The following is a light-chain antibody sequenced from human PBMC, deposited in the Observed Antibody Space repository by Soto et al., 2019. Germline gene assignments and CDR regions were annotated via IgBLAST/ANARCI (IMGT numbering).Light chain of an antibody. Sequence: DIQLTHSPSFLSASVLYIVTITFRASQGISSYLALYQQKPGKAPKLLIYKASTLKSGVPSRFSGSGSGTEFTLTISSLQPDDFATYYCQNYNSYSEEFGQGTKVDIK. CDR3: QNYNSYSEE. CDR1: QGISSY. J-gene: IGKJ1*01. V-gene: IGKV1-9*01. CDR2: KAS.